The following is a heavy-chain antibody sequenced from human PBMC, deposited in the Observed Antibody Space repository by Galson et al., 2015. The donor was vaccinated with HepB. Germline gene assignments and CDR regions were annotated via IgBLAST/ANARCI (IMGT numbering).Heavy chain of an antibody. J-gene: IGHJ3*01. Sequence: SLRLSCAASGFTFSSYGMHWARQAPGKGLEWVAVISYDESNKYYADSVKGRSTISRDNSKNTLYLQMNSLRAEDTAVYYCAKGKILEWLSNDAFNFWGQGTMVTVSS. CDR2: ISYDESNK. D-gene: IGHD3-3*01. CDR1: GFTFSSYG. V-gene: IGHV3-30*18. CDR3: AKGKILEWLSNDAFNF.